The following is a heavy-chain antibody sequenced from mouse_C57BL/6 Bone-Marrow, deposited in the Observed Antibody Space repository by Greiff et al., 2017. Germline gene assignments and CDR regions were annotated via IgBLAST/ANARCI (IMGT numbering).Heavy chain of an antibody. CDR1: GYAFTNYL. J-gene: IGHJ2*01. CDR3: ARWGGSSPFDD. Sequence: VQLQQSGAELVRPGTSVKVSCKASGYAFTNYLIEWVKQRPGQGLEWIGVINPGSGGTNYNEKFKGKATLTADKSSSTAYMQLSSLTSEDSAVYFCARWGGSSPFDDWGQGTTLTVSS. CDR2: INPGSGGT. D-gene: IGHD1-1*01. V-gene: IGHV1-54*01.